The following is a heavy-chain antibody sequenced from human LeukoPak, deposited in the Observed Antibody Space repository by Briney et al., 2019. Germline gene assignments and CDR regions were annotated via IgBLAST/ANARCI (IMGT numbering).Heavy chain of an antibody. CDR1: GFTFSNYA. Sequence: PGRSLRLSCAASGFTFSNYALHWVRQAPGKGLEWVAVISNDGSNKYYADSVKGRFTISRDNSKNTLYLQMNSLRPDDTGVYYFAKDRGEGYYSQLLCGLVFWGQGTTVSVSS. V-gene: IGHV3-30*18. J-gene: IGHJ6*02. CDR2: ISNDGSNK. CDR3: AKDRGEGYYSQLLCGLVF. D-gene: IGHD2-15*01.